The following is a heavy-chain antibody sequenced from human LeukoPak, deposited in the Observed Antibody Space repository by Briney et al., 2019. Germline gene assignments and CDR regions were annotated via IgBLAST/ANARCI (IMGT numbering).Heavy chain of an antibody. J-gene: IGHJ3*02. CDR2: IYTSGST. V-gene: IGHV4-61*02. Sequence: KPSETLSLTCTVSGGSISSGSYYWSWIRQPAGKGLEWIGRIYTSGSTNYNPSLKSRVTISVDTSKNQFSLKLSSVTAADTAVYYCARTANWGTRAFDIWGQGTMVTVSS. CDR1: GGSISSGSYY. CDR3: ARTANWGTRAFDI. D-gene: IGHD7-27*01.